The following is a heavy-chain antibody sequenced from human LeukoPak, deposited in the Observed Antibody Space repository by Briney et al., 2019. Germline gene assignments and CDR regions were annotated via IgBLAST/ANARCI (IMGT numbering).Heavy chain of an antibody. J-gene: IGHJ6*02. Sequence: GASVKVSCKVSGYTLTELSMHWVRQAPGKGLEWMGGFDPEDGETIYAQKFQGRVTMTEDTSTDTAYMELSSLRSEDTAVYYCARVIDRGDYDFWSGYYRALGMDVWGQGTTVTVSS. CDR3: ARVIDRGDYDFWSGYYRALGMDV. CDR2: FDPEDGET. D-gene: IGHD3-3*01. CDR1: GYTLTELS. V-gene: IGHV1-24*01.